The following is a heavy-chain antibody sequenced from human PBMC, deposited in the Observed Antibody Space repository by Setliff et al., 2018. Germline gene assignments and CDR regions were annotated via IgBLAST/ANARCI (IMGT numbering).Heavy chain of an antibody. CDR3: VRRRTGPGGVFDY. CDR1: GDSISGDY. Sequence: PSETLSLTCTVSGDSISGDYWSWIRQPPGKGLEWIGSMYSSGSTYYNPSLKSRLTISKDTSKNQFSLNLSSVTATDTAVYYCVRRRTGPGGVFDYWGQGTLVTVSS. J-gene: IGHJ4*02. D-gene: IGHD3-3*01. V-gene: IGHV4-59*05. CDR2: MYSSGST.